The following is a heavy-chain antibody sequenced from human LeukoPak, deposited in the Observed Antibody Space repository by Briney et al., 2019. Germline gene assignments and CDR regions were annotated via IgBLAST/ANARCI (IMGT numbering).Heavy chain of an antibody. Sequence: ASMKVSCKASGYTFTNYGVSWVRQAPGQGLEWMGWISAYNGYTNYAQKFQFRVTMTTDTSTSTAYMELRSLTSDDTAVYYCARDKAVTTEVTQYFQHWGQGTLVTVSS. CDR3: ARDKAVTTEVTQYFQH. J-gene: IGHJ1*01. CDR1: GYTFTNYG. D-gene: IGHD4-11*01. V-gene: IGHV1-18*01. CDR2: ISAYNGYT.